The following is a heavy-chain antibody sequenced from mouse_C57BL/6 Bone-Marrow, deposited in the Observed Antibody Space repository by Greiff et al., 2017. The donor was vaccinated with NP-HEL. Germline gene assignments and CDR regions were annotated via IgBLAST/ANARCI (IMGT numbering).Heavy chain of an antibody. V-gene: IGHV3-6*01. J-gene: IGHJ2*01. Sequence: EVQLVESGPGLVKPSQSLSLTCSVTGYSITSGYYWNWIRRFPGNKLEWVGSISYDGSNNYSPSLKNRIPITRDTSKNQFFLKLNSVTAEDTATYYCARAYGNYLDYWGQGTTLTVSS. CDR1: GYSITSGYY. CDR3: ARAYGNYLDY. D-gene: IGHD2-10*02. CDR2: ISYDGSN.